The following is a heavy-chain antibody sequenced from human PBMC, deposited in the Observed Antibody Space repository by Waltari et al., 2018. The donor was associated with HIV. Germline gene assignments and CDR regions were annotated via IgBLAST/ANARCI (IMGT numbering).Heavy chain of an antibody. CDR2: IYYSGST. CDR3: ARQWTTYSGYDSYWYFDL. J-gene: IGHJ2*01. D-gene: IGHD5-12*01. CDR1: GGSISSSSYY. Sequence: QLQLQESGPGLVKPSETLSLTCTVSGGSISSSSYYWGWIRQPPGKGLEWIGSIYYSGSTYYNPSLKSRVTISVDTSKNQFSLKLSSVTAADTAVYYCARQWTTYSGYDSYWYFDLWGRGTLVTVSS. V-gene: IGHV4-39*01.